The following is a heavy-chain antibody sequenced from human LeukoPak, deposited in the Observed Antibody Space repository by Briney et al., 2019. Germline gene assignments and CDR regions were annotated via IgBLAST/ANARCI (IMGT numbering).Heavy chain of an antibody. Sequence: GGSLRLSCAASGFTFSTYSMNWDRQAPGKGLEWVSSISSRSYIYYADSVKGRFIISRDNAKNSLYLQMNSLRAEDTALYYCARGGGDVPIDYWGQGTLVTVSS. J-gene: IGHJ4*02. CDR1: GFTFSTYS. CDR3: ARGGGDVPIDY. V-gene: IGHV3-21*01. CDR2: ISSRSYI. D-gene: IGHD2-21*02.